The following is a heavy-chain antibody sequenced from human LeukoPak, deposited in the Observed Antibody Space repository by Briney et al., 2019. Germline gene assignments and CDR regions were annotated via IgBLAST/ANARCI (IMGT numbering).Heavy chain of an antibody. CDR1: GDSVSINSAS. J-gene: IGHJ6*02. CDR2: TYYRSKWYN. D-gene: IGHD6-6*01. CDR3: TRRGPAGSSSSGMDV. Sequence: SQTLSLTCAISGDSVSINSASWNWIRQSPSRGLEWLGKTYYRSKWYNDYAVSVKGRITINPDTSKNQFSLQLNSVTREDTAVYYCTRRGPAGSSSSGMDVWGQGTTVTVSS. V-gene: IGHV6-1*01.